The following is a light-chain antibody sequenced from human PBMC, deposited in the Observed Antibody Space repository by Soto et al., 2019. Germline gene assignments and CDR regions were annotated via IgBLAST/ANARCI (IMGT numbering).Light chain of an antibody. V-gene: IGLV2-14*01. CDR1: SSDGGGYNY. J-gene: IGLJ2*01. Sequence: QSALTQPASVSGSPGQSITISCTGTSSDGGGYNYVSWYQQHPGKAPKLMIYDVSNRPSGVSNRFSGSKSGNTDSLTISGLQAEDEADYSCSSYTSSSTYVVFGGGTKLTVL. CDR2: DVS. CDR3: SSYTSSSTYVV.